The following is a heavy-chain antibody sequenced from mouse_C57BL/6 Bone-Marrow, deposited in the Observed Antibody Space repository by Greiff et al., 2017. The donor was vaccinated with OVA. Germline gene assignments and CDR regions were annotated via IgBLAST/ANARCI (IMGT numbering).Heavy chain of an antibody. V-gene: IGHV1-36*01. CDR3: AREWVWSLGDWYFDV. D-gene: IGHD2-10*02. J-gene: IGHJ1*03. CDR2: VYPYNGGT. Sequence: VQLQQSGPVLVKPGPSVKISCKASGFTFTDYYMHWVKQSHGKSLEWIGLVYPYNGGTSYNQKFKGQATLTVDTSSSTAYMELNSLTSEDSAVYYCAREWVWSLGDWYFDVWGTGTTVTVSS. CDR1: GFTFTDYY.